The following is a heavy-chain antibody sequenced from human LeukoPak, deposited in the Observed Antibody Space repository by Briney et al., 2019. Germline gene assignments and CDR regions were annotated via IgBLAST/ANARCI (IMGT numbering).Heavy chain of an antibody. V-gene: IGHV4-39*01. D-gene: IGHD6-19*01. Sequence: PSETLSLTCTVSGGSISSSSYYWGWIRQPPGKGLEWIGSIYYSGSTYYNPSLKSRVTISVDTSKNQFSLKLSSVTAADTAVYYCARLRYIRSGWQKYYFDYWGQGTLVTVSS. CDR1: GGSISSSSYY. CDR2: IYYSGST. CDR3: ARLRYIRSGWQKYYFDY. J-gene: IGHJ4*02.